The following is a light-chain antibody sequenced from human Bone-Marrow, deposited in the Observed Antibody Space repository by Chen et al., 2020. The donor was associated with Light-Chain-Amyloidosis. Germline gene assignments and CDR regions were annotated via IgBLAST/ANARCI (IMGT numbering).Light chain of an antibody. CDR1: QSLCHSNGINY. Sequence: DIVLTQSPLTLPVTPGEPASISCRSSQSLCHSNGINYLDWFLQRPGQSPQLLIYVASDRASGVPVRLRGSGSGTEFTLEISRVEAEDVGIYFCMQTLESPTFGQGTKVEI. V-gene: IGKV2-28*01. J-gene: IGKJ1*01. CDR2: VAS. CDR3: MQTLESPT.